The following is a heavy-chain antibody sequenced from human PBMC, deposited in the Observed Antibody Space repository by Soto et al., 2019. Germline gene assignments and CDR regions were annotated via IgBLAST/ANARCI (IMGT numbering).Heavy chain of an antibody. V-gene: IGHV3-30*18. D-gene: IGHD1-26*01. CDR2: ISYDGSNK. CDR1: GFTFSSYG. CDR3: AKDTIHHIVGATTGLFGPSDY. J-gene: IGHJ4*02. Sequence: GGSLRLSCAASGFTFSSYGMHWVRQAPGKGLEWVAVISYDGSNKYYADSVKGRFTISRDNSKNTLYLQMNSLRAEDTAVYYCAKDTIHHIVGATTGLFGPSDYWGQGTLVTVSS.